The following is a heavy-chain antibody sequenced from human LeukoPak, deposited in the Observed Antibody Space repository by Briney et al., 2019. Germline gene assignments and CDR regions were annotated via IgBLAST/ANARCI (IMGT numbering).Heavy chain of an antibody. Sequence: SETLSLTCTVSGGSISSFYWSWIRQPAGKRLEWIGHIYTSGSTNYNPSLKSRVTMSVDTSKNQFSLKLSSVTAADTAVYYCARELTIFTTFNYFDYWGQGTLVTVSS. D-gene: IGHD3-3*01. J-gene: IGHJ4*02. CDR1: GGSISSFY. CDR3: ARELTIFTTFNYFDY. V-gene: IGHV4-4*07. CDR2: IYTSGST.